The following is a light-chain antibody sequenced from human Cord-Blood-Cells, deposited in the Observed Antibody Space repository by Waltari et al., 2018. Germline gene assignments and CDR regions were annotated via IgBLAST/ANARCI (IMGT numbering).Light chain of an antibody. J-gene: IGKJ4*01. CDR3: QQRSNWPLT. CDR2: DAS. CDR1: QRVSSY. Sequence: EILLTQSPPTLSLSPGERATLSSRASQRVSSYLAWYQQKPGQAPRLLIYDASNRATGIPARFSGSGSGTDFTLTISSLEPEDFAVYYCQQRSNWPLTFGGGTKVEIK. V-gene: IGKV3-11*01.